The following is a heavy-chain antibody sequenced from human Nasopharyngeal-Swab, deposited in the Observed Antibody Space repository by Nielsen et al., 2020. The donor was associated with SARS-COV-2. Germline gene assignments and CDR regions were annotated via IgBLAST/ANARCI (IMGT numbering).Heavy chain of an antibody. J-gene: IGHJ6*02. D-gene: IGHD4-17*01. CDR2: IRSKADGGTS. Sequence: WIRQPPGKGLEWVGHIRSKADGGTSAYAEAVKGRFTISRDDSKNTLYLQMSSLKTEDTAVYYCTTGTVHDYGDPQASHYYYYGMDVWGQGTTVTVSS. V-gene: IGHV3-15*01. CDR3: TTGTVHDYGDPQASHYYYYGMDV.